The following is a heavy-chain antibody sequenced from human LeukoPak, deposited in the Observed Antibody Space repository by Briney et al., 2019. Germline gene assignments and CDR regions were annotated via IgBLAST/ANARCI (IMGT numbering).Heavy chain of an antibody. CDR1: GFTFSSYW. D-gene: IGHD3-22*01. CDR2: IKQDGSEK. V-gene: IGHV3-7*01. CDR3: ARADSSGYYYAFFFDY. Sequence: GGSLRLSCAASGFTFSSYWMSWVRQAPGKGLEWVANIKQDGSEKYYVDSVKGRFTISRDNAKNSLYLQMNGLRAEDAAVYYCARADSSGYYYAFFFDYWGQGTLVTVSS. J-gene: IGHJ4*02.